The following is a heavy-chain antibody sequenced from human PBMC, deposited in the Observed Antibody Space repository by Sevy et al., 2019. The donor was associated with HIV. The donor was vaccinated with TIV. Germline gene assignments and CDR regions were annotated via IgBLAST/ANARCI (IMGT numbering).Heavy chain of an antibody. J-gene: IGHJ6*02. D-gene: IGHD3-3*01. V-gene: IGHV1-2*02. CDR2: INPKSGAT. CDR3: ARESYDFWTGPVDYDYGMDV. Sequence: ASVKVSCKASGYSFSDSSYYVHWVRQAPGQGLEWMGWINPKSGATKYAQKFQGRVTMTRDTSVSTANMELTRLTSDDTAVYYCARESYDFWTGPVDYDYGMDVWGQGTTVTVSS. CDR1: GYSFSDSSYY.